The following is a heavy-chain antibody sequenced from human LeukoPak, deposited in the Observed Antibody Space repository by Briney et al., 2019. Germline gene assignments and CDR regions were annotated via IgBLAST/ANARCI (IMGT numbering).Heavy chain of an antibody. CDR2: IYTSGST. Sequence: PSETLSLTCTVSGGSISSGSYYWSWIRQPAGKGREWIGRIYTSGSTNYNPSLKSRVSVDTSKNQFSLKLSSVTAADTAVYYCASTRTGRLELRRDYWGQGTLVTVSS. J-gene: IGHJ4*02. D-gene: IGHD1-7*01. V-gene: IGHV4-61*02. CDR3: ASTRTGRLELRRDY. CDR1: GGSISSGSYY.